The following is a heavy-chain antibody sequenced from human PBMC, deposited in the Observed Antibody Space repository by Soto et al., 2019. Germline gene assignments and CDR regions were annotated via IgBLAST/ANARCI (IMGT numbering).Heavy chain of an antibody. CDR3: AKALGELSPESYXY. V-gene: IGHV3-30*18. J-gene: IGHJ4*02. D-gene: IGHD3-16*02. CDR2: NSYDGSNK. CDR1: GFSFSSFG. Sequence: GGSLRLSCAASGFSFSSFGMHWVRQAPGKGLGWVAFNSYDGSNKYYADSVKGRFTISRDSSEKTLYLQMNSLRPEDTAVYYCAKALGELSPESYXYWGQGTLVTVSS.